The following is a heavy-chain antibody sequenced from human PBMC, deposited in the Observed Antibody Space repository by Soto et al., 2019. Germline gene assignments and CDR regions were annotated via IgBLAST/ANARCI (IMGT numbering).Heavy chain of an antibody. CDR3: ARDTWGQGMDV. CDR2: ICGSDNI. V-gene: IGHV3-21*01. CDR1: GFTFINYC. Sequence: EMQQVESGGDLVKPGGSLRLSCTASGFTFINYCMNWVRQPPGKGLEWVSRICGSDNIHYGDSVKGRFTISRDNAKNSLFLQMNSLRANDTAMYYCARDTWGQGMDVWGQGTTVTVSS. J-gene: IGHJ6*02. D-gene: IGHD1-26*01.